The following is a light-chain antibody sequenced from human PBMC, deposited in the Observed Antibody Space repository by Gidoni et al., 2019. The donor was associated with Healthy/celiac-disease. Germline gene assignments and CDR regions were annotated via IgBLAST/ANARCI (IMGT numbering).Light chain of an antibody. CDR2: KVS. CDR3: MQGTHWPS. Sequence: DVVMTQSPLSLPVTLGQPASISCRSSQSLVHSDGNTYLNWFQQRPGQSSRRLIYKVSNRDSGVPDRCGGSGSGTDFTLKISRVEAEDVGVYYCMQGTHWPSFGQGTKLEIK. J-gene: IGKJ2*01. CDR1: QSLVHSDGNTY. V-gene: IGKV2-30*02.